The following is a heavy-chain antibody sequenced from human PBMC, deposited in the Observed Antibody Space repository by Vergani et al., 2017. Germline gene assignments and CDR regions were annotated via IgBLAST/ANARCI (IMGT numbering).Heavy chain of an antibody. D-gene: IGHD1-26*01. Sequence: QVQLQESGPGLVKPSQTLSLTCTVSGGSISSGSYYWSWIRQPAGKGLEWIGRIYTSGSTNYNPSLKSRVTISVDTSKNQFSLKLSSVTAADTAVYYCARDGIVGPFDPWGQGTLVTVSS. J-gene: IGHJ5*02. V-gene: IGHV4-61*02. CDR1: GGSISSGSYY. CDR3: ARDGIVGPFDP. CDR2: IYTSGST.